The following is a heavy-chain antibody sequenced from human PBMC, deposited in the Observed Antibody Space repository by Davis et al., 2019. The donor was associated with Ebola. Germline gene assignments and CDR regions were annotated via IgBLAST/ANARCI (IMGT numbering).Heavy chain of an antibody. CDR3: ARLSQWLVLDAFDI. Sequence: ASAKVSCKASAYTFTSYDINWVRQAPGQGHERMGWMNPNSGNTGYAQKFQGRVTMTRNTSISTAYMELSSLRSEDTAVYYCARLSQWLVLDAFDIWGQGTMVTVSS. CDR1: AYTFTSYD. CDR2: MNPNSGNT. J-gene: IGHJ3*02. D-gene: IGHD6-19*01. V-gene: IGHV1-8*01.